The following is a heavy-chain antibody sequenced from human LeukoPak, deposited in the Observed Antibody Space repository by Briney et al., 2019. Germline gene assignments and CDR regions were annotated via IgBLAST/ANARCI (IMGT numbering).Heavy chain of an antibody. CDR3: ARLYYDFWSGYYADY. D-gene: IGHD3-3*01. CDR2: IYYSGST. V-gene: IGHV4-59*01. Sequence: SGTLSLTCTVSGGSISSYYWSWIRQPPGKGLEWIGYIYYSGSTNYNPSLKSRVTISVDTSKNQFSLKLSSVTAADTAVYYCARLYYDFWSGYYADYWGQGTLVTVSS. CDR1: GGSISSYY. J-gene: IGHJ4*02.